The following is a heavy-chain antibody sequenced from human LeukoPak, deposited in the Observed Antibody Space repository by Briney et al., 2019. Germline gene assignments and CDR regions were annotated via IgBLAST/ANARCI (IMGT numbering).Heavy chain of an antibody. V-gene: IGHV1-69*13. CDR1: GGTFSSYA. D-gene: IGHD1-26*01. CDR3: ARGMGDYYYYGMDV. CDR2: IIPIFGTA. Sequence: GASVKVSCKASGGTFSSYAIGWVRQAPGQGLEWMGGIIPIFGTANYAQKFQGRVTITADESTSTAYMELSSLRSEDTAVYYCARGMGDYYYYGMDVWGQGTTVTVSS. J-gene: IGHJ6*02.